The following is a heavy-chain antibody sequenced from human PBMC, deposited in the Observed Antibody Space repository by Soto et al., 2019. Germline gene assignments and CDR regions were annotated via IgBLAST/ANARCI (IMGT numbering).Heavy chain of an antibody. J-gene: IGHJ4*02. CDR3: ASSQGDY. CDR1: GFTFDDHN. V-gene: IGHV3-43*01. Sequence: EVHLVESGGVVVQPGGSPRLSCAASGFTFDDHNMHWVRQASGKGLEWVSLISWDGETTYYADSVKGRFTISRDNSKNSLYLQMNALTTEDTALYYCASSQGDYWGQGTLVTVAS. CDR2: ISWDGETT.